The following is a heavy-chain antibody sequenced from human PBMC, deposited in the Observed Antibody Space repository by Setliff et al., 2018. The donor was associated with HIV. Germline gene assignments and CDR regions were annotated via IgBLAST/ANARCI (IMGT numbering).Heavy chain of an antibody. Sequence: SETLSLTCAVFGESFSNYHWNWFRQPPGGGLEWIGEISHSGNTDYNSSLKSRVTISVDTSKKQFSLEMRSLTAADTAIYYCARDQRLPGVQPPYWYFDLWGRGTLVTLSS. D-gene: IGHD2-2*01. CDR1: GESFSNYH. CDR3: ARDQRLPGVQPPYWYFDL. V-gene: IGHV4-34*01. J-gene: IGHJ2*01. CDR2: ISHSGNT.